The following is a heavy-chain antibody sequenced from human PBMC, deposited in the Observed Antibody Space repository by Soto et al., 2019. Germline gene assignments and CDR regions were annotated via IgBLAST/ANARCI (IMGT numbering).Heavy chain of an antibody. V-gene: IGHV4-4*07. Sequence: SETLSLTCSVSGTSVSNYYWSWIRQPAGKGLEHIGRIYTSGSTSCNPSLKSRVTMSMDTSQTQIYLNLTSVTAADTAVYYCARGGIQLSYAFDYWGQGIQVTVSS. CDR1: GTSVSNYY. D-gene: IGHD5-18*01. CDR2: IYTSGST. CDR3: ARGGIQLSYAFDY. J-gene: IGHJ4*02.